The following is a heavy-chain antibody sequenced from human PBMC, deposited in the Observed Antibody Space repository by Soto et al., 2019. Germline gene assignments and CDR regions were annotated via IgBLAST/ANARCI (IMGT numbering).Heavy chain of an antibody. D-gene: IGHD1-26*01. V-gene: IGHV1-8*01. Sequence: QVPLVQSGAEVSEPGASVKVSCKASGYSFTSLDINWVRQTTGQGLEWMGWMQPSSGRTGYAQKFQGRVTMTMDTSINTAYMELSSLTSDDTAFYYCARGVTAGVDYWGQGTLVTVSS. CDR3: ARGVTAGVDY. CDR1: GYSFTSLD. J-gene: IGHJ4*02. CDR2: MQPSSGRT.